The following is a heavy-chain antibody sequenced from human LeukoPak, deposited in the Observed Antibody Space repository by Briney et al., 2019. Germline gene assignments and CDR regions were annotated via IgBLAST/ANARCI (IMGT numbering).Heavy chain of an antibody. CDR2: IYYSGST. D-gene: IGHD5-18*01. CDR1: GGSISSGGYH. J-gene: IGHJ5*02. CDR3: AGVKFLGIQLSGWFDP. V-gene: IGHV4-31*03. Sequence: PSQTLSLPCTVSGGSISSGGYHWRWIRQHPGKGLEWIGYIYYSGSTYYNPSLKSRVTISVDTSKNQFPLKLSSVTAAATAVYYCAGVKFLGIQLSGWFDPWGQGTMVTVSS.